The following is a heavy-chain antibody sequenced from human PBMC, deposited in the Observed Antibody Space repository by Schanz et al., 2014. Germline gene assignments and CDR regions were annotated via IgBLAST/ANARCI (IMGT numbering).Heavy chain of an antibody. Sequence: VQLVESGGGVVQPGRSLRLSCAASGFTFSKYGGHWVRQAPGKGLEWVSYISGSSSTKYYADSVKGRFTISRDNGKNSLYLQMNGLRAEDTAVFYCARDGAELYYFDDWGQGTLVTVSS. CDR1: GFTFSKYG. D-gene: IGHD1-1*01. CDR2: ISGSSSTK. J-gene: IGHJ4*02. CDR3: ARDGAELYYFDD. V-gene: IGHV3-48*01.